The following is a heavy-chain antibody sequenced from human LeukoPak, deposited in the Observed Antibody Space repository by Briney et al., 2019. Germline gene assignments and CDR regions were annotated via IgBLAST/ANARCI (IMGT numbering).Heavy chain of an antibody. Sequence: GGSLRLSCAASGFTFSSYAMHWVRQAPGKGLEWVAVISYDGSNKYYADSVKGRFTISRDNSENTLYLQMNSLRAEDTAVYYCARVAVAGTYYYYYMDVWGKGTTVTVSS. V-gene: IGHV3-30*04. J-gene: IGHJ6*03. CDR3: ARVAVAGTYYYYYMDV. D-gene: IGHD6-19*01. CDR1: GFTFSSYA. CDR2: ISYDGSNK.